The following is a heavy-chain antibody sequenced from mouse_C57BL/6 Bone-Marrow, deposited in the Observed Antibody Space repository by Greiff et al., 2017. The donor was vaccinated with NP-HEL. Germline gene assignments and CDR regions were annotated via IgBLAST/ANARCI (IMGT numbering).Heavy chain of an antibody. CDR1: GYTFTSYW. D-gene: IGHD3-2*02. Sequence: QVQLKESWAELAKPGASVKLSCKASGYTFTSYWMHWVKQRPGQGLEWIGYINPSSGYTKYNQKFKDKATLTADKSSSTAYMQLSSLTYEDSAVYYCARGQLRLQYYFDYWGQGTTLTVSS. CDR3: ARGQLRLQYYFDY. J-gene: IGHJ2*01. CDR2: INPSSGYT. V-gene: IGHV1-7*01.